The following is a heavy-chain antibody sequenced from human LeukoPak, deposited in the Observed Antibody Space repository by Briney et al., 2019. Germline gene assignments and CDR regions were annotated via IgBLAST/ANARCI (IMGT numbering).Heavy chain of an antibody. D-gene: IGHD3-22*01. CDR3: ARIYDSSAYYRPHFDS. Sequence: GGSLRLSCAASGFTFSSYWMSWVRQAPGKGLEWVANMKQDGSEKYYVDSVKGRFTISRDNAKNSLSLQMNSLRAEDTAVYFCARIYDSSAYYRPHFDSWGQGTLVTVSS. V-gene: IGHV3-7*05. CDR1: GFTFSSYW. J-gene: IGHJ4*02. CDR2: MKQDGSEK.